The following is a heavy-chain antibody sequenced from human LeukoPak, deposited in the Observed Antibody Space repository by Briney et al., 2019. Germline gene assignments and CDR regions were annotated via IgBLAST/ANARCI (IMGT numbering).Heavy chain of an antibody. J-gene: IGHJ4*02. CDR2: INSDGSST. CDR1: GFTFSSYA. CDR3: ARAGPARQGVDTPHPFDY. D-gene: IGHD3-10*01. Sequence: PGGSLRLSCAASGFTFSSYAMSWVRQAPGKGLEWVSRINSDGSSTSYADSVKGRFTISRDNAKNTLYLQMNSLRAEDTAVYYCARAGPARQGVDTPHPFDYWGQGTLVTVSS. V-gene: IGHV3-74*01.